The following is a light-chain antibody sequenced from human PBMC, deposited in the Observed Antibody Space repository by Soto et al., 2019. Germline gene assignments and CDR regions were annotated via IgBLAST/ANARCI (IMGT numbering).Light chain of an antibody. Sequence: EILMTHSTSTVSVSRRESTTRCCRASQSVSSNLAWYQQKPGQAPRLLIYGASNRATGIPARFSGSASGTEFTLTISSLQSEDFAVYCCQQYTNWPPINFGQGTRLEI. CDR2: GAS. V-gene: IGKV3-15*01. J-gene: IGKJ5*01. CDR1: QSVSSN. CDR3: QQYTNWPPIN.